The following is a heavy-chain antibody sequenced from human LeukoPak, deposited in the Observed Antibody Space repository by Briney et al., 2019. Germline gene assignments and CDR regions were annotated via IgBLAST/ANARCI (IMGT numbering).Heavy chain of an antibody. J-gene: IGHJ4*02. D-gene: IGHD5-24*01. V-gene: IGHV3-21*01. CDR2: ISSRSSYI. Sequence: EGSLRLSCSASGFTFSYYSMNWVRQAPGKGLEWVASISSRSSYIYYEDSLKGRFTISRDNAKNSLYLQMNSLRAEDTAIYYCTRVGYIDEGIDYWGQGTLVTVSS. CDR1: GFTFSYYS. CDR3: TRVGYIDEGIDY.